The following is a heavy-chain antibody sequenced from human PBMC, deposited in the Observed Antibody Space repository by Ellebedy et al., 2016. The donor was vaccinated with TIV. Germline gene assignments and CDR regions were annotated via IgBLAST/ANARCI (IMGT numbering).Heavy chain of an antibody. CDR1: GYTFTGYY. J-gene: IGHJ4*02. CDR2: INPNSGGT. Sequence: ASVKVSCXASGYTFTGYYMHWVRQAPGQGLEWMGWINPNSGGTNYAQKFQGWVTMTRDTSISTAYMGLSRLRSDDTAVYYCARDAAMATPSFDYWGQGTLVTVSS. V-gene: IGHV1-2*04. D-gene: IGHD5-18*01. CDR3: ARDAAMATPSFDY.